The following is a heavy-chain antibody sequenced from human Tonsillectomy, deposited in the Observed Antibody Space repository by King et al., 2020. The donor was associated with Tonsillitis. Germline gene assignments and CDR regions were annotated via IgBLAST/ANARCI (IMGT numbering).Heavy chain of an antibody. CDR1: GDSIRSNY. CDR3: VRDGGQWELIDY. Sequence: VQLQESGPGLVKPSETLSLTCTVSGDSIRSNYWSWIRQPAGKRLEWIGRMSGSGSTNYSPSLKSRVTMSVDTSKNQFSLKLSYVTAADTGVYYCVRDGGQWELIDYWGQGTLVNVSS. D-gene: IGHD1-26*01. CDR2: MSGSGST. V-gene: IGHV4-4*07. J-gene: IGHJ4*02.